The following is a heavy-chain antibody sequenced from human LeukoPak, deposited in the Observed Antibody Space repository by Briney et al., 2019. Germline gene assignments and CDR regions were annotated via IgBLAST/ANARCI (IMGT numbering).Heavy chain of an antibody. CDR2: INWNGGST. CDR3: ARDREDIVATTLDY. CDR1: GFTFDDYG. J-gene: IGHJ4*02. Sequence: GGSLRLSCAASGFTFDDYGMSWVRQAPGKGLEWVSGINWNGGSTGYADSVKGRFTISRDNAKNSLYLQMNSLRAEDTALYHCARDREDIVATTLDYWGQGTLVTVSS. D-gene: IGHD5-12*01. V-gene: IGHV3-20*01.